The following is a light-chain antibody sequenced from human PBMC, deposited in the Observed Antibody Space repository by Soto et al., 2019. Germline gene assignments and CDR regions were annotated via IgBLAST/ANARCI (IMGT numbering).Light chain of an antibody. CDR3: TSYTTSTIVA. CDR1: SSDVGAYNY. Sequence: QSVLTQPASVSASPGQSITISCTGTSSDVGAYNYVPWYQQPPGKAPTLIIYDVAVRPSGVSSRFSGSKSANTASLTISGLQAEDEGDYYCTSYTTSTIVAFGGGTKVTVL. J-gene: IGLJ2*01. V-gene: IGLV2-14*01. CDR2: DVA.